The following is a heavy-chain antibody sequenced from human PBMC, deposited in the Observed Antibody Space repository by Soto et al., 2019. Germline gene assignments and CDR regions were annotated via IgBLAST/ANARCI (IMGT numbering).Heavy chain of an antibody. J-gene: IGHJ4*02. D-gene: IGHD3-3*01. V-gene: IGHV1-8*01. CDR3: AREKSGYYDY. Sequence: QVQLVQSGAEVKKPGASVKVSCKASGYTFTSSDINWVRQAPGQGLEWRGWRNPNSGNKGYAQKFQGRVTMTRNTSISTAYMELSRLRSEDTALYYCAREKSGYYDYWGQGSLVTVSS. CDR1: GYTFTSSD. CDR2: RNPNSGNK.